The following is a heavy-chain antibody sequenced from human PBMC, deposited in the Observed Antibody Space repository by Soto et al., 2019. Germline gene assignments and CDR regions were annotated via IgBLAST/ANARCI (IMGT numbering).Heavy chain of an antibody. J-gene: IGHJ3*02. Sequence: ASVKVSCKASGYTFTGYYMHWVRQAPGQGLEWMGWINPNSGGTNYAQKFQGRVTMTRDTSISTAYMELSRLRSDDTAVYYCARVFPHYYDSSGYYQPDDAFDIWGQETMVTVSS. D-gene: IGHD3-22*01. V-gene: IGHV1-2*02. CDR1: GYTFTGYY. CDR3: ARVFPHYYDSSGYYQPDDAFDI. CDR2: INPNSGGT.